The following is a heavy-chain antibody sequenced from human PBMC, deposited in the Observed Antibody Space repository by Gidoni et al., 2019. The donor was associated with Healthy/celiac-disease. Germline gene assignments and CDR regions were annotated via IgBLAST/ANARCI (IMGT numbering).Heavy chain of an antibody. V-gene: IGHV3-23*01. D-gene: IGHD2-15*01. Sequence: EVQLLESGGGLVEPGGSLRRSCAASGLPFIGYALWGVGTAPGTGLVCVSAISGSGGSTYYADSVEGRFTISRDNSKNTLYLQMNSLRAEDTAVYYCAKDLTPADIAEYIVVVVAALAFDIWGQGTMVTVSS. J-gene: IGHJ3*02. CDR3: AKDLTPADIAEYIVVVVAALAFDI. CDR1: GLPFIGYA. CDR2: ISGSGGST.